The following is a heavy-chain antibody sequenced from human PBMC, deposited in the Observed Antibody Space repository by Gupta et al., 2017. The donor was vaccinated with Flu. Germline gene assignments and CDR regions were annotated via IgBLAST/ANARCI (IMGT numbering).Heavy chain of an antibody. D-gene: IGHD3-22*01. J-gene: IGHJ4*02. CDR1: EFTFRSYA. CDR2: ISYGGTNK. V-gene: IGHV3-30*18. Sequence: QVQLVESGGGVVQPGRPLRLSCAASEFTFRSYAMHWVRQAPGKGLEWVAVISYGGTNKDFADSVKGRFTIFRDNSKNTVYLQMDSLRVEDTAVYYCAKDPTPTRFSSGEYYFDYWGQGTLVTVSS. CDR3: AKDPTPTRFSSGEYYFDY.